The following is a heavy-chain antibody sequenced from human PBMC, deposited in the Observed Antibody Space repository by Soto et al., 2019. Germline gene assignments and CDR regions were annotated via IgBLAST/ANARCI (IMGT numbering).Heavy chain of an antibody. CDR1: GGTFSSYA. V-gene: IGHV1-69*13. J-gene: IGHJ6*01. CDR2: IIPIFGTA. D-gene: IGHD3-9*01. CDR3: ARDIDHRYGMEV. Sequence: SVKVSCKASGGTFSSYAISWVRQAPGQGLEWMGGIIPIFGTANYAQKFQGRVTITADESTSTAYMELSSLRSEDTAVYYCARDIDHRYGMEVWGQGTTVTVSS.